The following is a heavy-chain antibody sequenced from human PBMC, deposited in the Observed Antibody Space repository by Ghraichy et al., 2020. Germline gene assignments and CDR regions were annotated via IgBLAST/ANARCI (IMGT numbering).Heavy chain of an antibody. Sequence: SETLSLTCAVSGYSISSGYYWGWIRQPPGNGLEWIGSIHHSGKTQYNPSLKSRVTISVDTSKNQFSLKLNSVTTADTAVYYCARGRSVAGDTNSDSSGYYYNWFDPWGQGTLVTVSS. CDR1: GYSISSGYY. V-gene: IGHV4-38-2*01. CDR3: ARGRSVAGDTNSDSSGYYYNWFDP. CDR2: IHHSGKT. D-gene: IGHD3-22*01. J-gene: IGHJ5*02.